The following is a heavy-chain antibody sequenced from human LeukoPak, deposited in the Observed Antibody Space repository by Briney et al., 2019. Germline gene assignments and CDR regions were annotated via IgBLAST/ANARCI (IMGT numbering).Heavy chain of an antibody. D-gene: IGHD4/OR15-4a*01. V-gene: IGHV3-49*04. Sequence: GGSLRLSCTTSGFTFSDFAISWVRQAPGEGLEWVGFIRSKDYGGATYYAASVKGRFTITRDDSKGIAYLQMRSLKIEDTAVYCAKTGALDIWGQGTMVTVSS. CDR3: KTGALDI. CDR1: GFTFSDFA. CDR2: IRSKDYGGAT. J-gene: IGHJ3*02.